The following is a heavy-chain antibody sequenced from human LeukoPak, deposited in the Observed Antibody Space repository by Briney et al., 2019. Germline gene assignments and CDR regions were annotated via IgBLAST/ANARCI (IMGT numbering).Heavy chain of an antibody. J-gene: IGHJ4*02. CDR3: ARDMDDFWSGPTKY. D-gene: IGHD3-3*01. CDR1: GLTFSSYS. CDR2: ISSSSSTI. V-gene: IGHV3-48*01. Sequence: GGSLRLSCAASGLTFSSYSMNWVRQAPGKGLEWVSYISSSSSTIYYADSEKGRFTISRDNATNSLYLQMNSLRAEDTAVYYCARDMDDFWSGPTKYWGQGTLVTVSS.